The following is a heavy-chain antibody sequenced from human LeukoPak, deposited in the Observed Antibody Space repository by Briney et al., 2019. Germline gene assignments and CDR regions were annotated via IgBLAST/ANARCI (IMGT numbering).Heavy chain of an antibody. J-gene: IGHJ6*03. V-gene: IGHV4-39*07. CDR3: ARLWNPLRYPYGGYYYYMDV. CDR1: GGSISSNTHF. Sequence: SETLSLTCTVSGGSISSNTHFWGWIRQPPGKGLEWIGTIYYSGSTYYNPSLKSRVTISVDTSKNQFSLKLSSVTAADTAVYYCARLWNPLRYPYGGYYYYMDVWGKGTTVTISS. D-gene: IGHD4-23*01. CDR2: IYYSGST.